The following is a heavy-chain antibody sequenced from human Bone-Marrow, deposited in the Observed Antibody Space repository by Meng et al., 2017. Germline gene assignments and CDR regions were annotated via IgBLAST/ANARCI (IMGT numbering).Heavy chain of an antibody. CDR1: GSSISKDEYY. Sequence: QVQLQESGPGLVKPSQTLSLTCTVSGSSISKDEYYWSWIRQSPGEGLEWIGYMHYNGITYYNPSLRSRAIMLVDKSKNEFSLTLSSVTAADYAVYYCARRDYFDYWGQGTLVTVSS. CDR2: MHYNGIT. J-gene: IGHJ4*02. V-gene: IGHV4-30-4*08. CDR3: ARRDYFDY.